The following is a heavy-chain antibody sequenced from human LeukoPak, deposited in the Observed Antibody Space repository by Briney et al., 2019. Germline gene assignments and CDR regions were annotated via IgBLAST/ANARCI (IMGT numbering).Heavy chain of an antibody. V-gene: IGHV4-38-2*01. D-gene: IGHD3-22*01. J-gene: IGHJ4*02. CDR3: ARSPDSPDYFDSSGYDY. CDR2: IYDSGNT. Sequence: SETLYLTCAVSGFSISSNYYWGWIRQPPGKGLDWIGTIYDSGNTYYNPSLKSRVTISVDTSKNQFSLKLSSVTAADTAVYYCARSPDSPDYFDSSGYDYWGQGTLVTVSS. CDR1: GFSISSNYY.